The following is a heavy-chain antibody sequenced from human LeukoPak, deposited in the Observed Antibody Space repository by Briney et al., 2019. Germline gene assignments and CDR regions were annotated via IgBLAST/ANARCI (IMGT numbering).Heavy chain of an antibody. J-gene: IGHJ3*02. V-gene: IGHV3-30*02. Sequence: GGSLRLSCAASGFTFSSYGMHWVRQAPGKGLEWVAFIRYDGSNKYYADSVKGRFTISRDNSKNTLYLQMNSLRAEDTAVYYCATFSDYYGSGSYYGAFDIWGQGTMVTVSS. CDR1: GFTFSSYG. D-gene: IGHD3-10*01. CDR3: ATFSDYYGSGSYYGAFDI. CDR2: IRYDGSNK.